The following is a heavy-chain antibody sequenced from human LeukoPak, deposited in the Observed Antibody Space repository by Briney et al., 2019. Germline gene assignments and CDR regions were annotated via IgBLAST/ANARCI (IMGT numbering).Heavy chain of an antibody. J-gene: IGHJ4*02. Sequence: PSETLSLTCTVSGGSISSYYWSWIRQPAGKGLEWIGRIDTSGSTNYNPSLKSRVTISVDTSKNKFSLKVNSVTAADTAVYFCARYYGSGRDAGYWGQGTLVIVSS. D-gene: IGHD3-10*01. CDR1: GGSISSYY. CDR3: ARYYGSGRDAGY. V-gene: IGHV4-4*07. CDR2: IDTSGST.